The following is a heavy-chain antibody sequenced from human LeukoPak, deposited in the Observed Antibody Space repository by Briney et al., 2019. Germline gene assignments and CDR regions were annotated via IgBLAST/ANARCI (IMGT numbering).Heavy chain of an antibody. J-gene: IGHJ6*03. CDR2: INPNSGGT. D-gene: IGHD3-3*01. CDR3: ARALTRDFWSGYPYYYYYYYMDV. CDR1: GYTFTGYY. Sequence: ASVKVSCKASGYTFTGYYMHWVRQAPGQGLEWMGRINPNSGGTNYAQKFQGRVTMTRDTSISTAYMELSRLRSDDTAVHYCARALTRDFWSGYPYYYYYYYMDVWGKGTTVTVSS. V-gene: IGHV1-2*06.